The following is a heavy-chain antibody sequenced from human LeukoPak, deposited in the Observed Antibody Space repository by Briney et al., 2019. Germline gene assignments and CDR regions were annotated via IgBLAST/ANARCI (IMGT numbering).Heavy chain of an antibody. Sequence: GSLRLSCAASGFTVSSNYMSWVRQAPGKGLEWVSVTYSNGRTYYADSVKGRFTISRDISKNTLYLQMNSLRAEDTAVYYCAELGITMIGGVWGKGTTVTISS. CDR1: GFTVSSNY. CDR2: TYSNGRT. CDR3: AELGITMIGGV. V-gene: IGHV3-53*01. D-gene: IGHD3-10*02. J-gene: IGHJ6*04.